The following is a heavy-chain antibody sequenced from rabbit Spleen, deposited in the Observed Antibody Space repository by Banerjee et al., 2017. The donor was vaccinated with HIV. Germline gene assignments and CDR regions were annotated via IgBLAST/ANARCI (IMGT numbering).Heavy chain of an antibody. Sequence: QEQLVESGGGLVQPGGSLKLSCKASGFSFNSGYDMCWVRQAPGKGLEWIACINIVTGKSVYASWAKGRFTMSRTSSTTVTLQMTSLTAADTATYFCARDLVAVIGWNFNLWGPGTLVTVS. D-gene: IGHD1-1*01. J-gene: IGHJ4*01. CDR1: GFSFNSGYD. V-gene: IGHV1S45*01. CDR3: ARDLVAVIGWNFNL. CDR2: INIVTGKS.